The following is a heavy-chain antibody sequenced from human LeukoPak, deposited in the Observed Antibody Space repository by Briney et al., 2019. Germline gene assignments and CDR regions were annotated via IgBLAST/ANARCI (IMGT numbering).Heavy chain of an antibody. CDR2: TIPIFGTA. CDR1: VGTFSSYA. Sequence: SVKVSCKASVGTFSSYAISWVGQAPGQGLEWMGRTIPIFGTANYAQKFQGRVTITTDESTSTAYMELSSLRSEDTAVYYCAREVSAAGTHFDYWGQGTLVTVSS. J-gene: IGHJ4*02. V-gene: IGHV1-69*05. D-gene: IGHD6-13*01. CDR3: AREVSAAGTHFDY.